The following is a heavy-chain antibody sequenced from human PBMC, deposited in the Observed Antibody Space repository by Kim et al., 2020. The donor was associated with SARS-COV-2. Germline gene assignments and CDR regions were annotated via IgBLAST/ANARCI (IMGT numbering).Heavy chain of an antibody. CDR3: ARDRGISP. V-gene: IGHV3-53*01. CDR2: GDST. Sequence: GDSTCCTHSVKGRSTITRDNPKNTLYLQMNSRRAENTAVYYCARDRGISPWGQGTLVTVST. D-gene: IGHD3-10*01. J-gene: IGHJ5*02.